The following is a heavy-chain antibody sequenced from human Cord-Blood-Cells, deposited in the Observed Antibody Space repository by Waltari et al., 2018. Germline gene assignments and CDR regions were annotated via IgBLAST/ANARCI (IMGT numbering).Heavy chain of an antibody. Sequence: QVQLVQSGAEVKKPGTSVKVSCKASGGTFSSYASSRARQAPGQGLEWMGGIIPIFGTANYAQKFQGRVTITADESTSTAYMGLSSLRSEDTAVYYCAREASIQLWSRDYFDYWGQGTLVTVSS. CDR1: GGTFSSYA. CDR3: AREASIQLWSRDYFDY. D-gene: IGHD5-18*01. J-gene: IGHJ4*02. V-gene: IGHV1-69*01. CDR2: IIPIFGTA.